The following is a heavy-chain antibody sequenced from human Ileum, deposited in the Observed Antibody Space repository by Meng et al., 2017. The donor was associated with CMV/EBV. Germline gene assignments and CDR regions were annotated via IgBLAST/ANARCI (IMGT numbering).Heavy chain of an antibody. CDR3: ARIFCTTTDCYYDY. CDR1: GFTFSNYW. J-gene: IGHJ4*02. Sequence: GESLKISCAPSGFTFSNYWMSWVRQAPGEGLEWVANINPNANANYYVDSVKGRFTISRDNAKSSLFLQMASLRAEDTAVYYCARIFCTTTDCYYDYWGRGNLVNVSS. D-gene: IGHD2-8*01. CDR2: INPNANAN. V-gene: IGHV3-7*01.